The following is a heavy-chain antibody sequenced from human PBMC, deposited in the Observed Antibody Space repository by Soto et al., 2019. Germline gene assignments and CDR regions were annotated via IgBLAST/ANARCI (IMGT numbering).Heavy chain of an antibody. Sequence: ETLAIPRAVSGGSISSSHGWSWVRQPPGNGLEWIGEIYHSGSTNYNPSLKSRVTISVDKSKNQFSLKLSSVTAADTAVYYCARERRQGYDSSGYPFDHWGQGTLVTVSS. J-gene: IGHJ4*02. V-gene: IGHV4-4*02. D-gene: IGHD3-22*01. CDR1: GGSISSSHG. CDR3: ARERRQGYDSSGYPFDH. CDR2: IYHSGST.